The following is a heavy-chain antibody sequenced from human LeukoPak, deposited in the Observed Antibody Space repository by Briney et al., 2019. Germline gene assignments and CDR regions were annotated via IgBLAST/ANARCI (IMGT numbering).Heavy chain of an antibody. J-gene: IGHJ4*02. D-gene: IGHD3-3*01. Sequence: SETLSLTCTVSGVSISRGDYCWSWIRQPPGKGLEWIGYIYYSGSTYYNPSLNSRVTISVDTSKNHFSLKLSSVTAADTAVYYCQSRFLEWLLDYWGQGTLVTVSS. V-gene: IGHV4-30-4*01. CDR2: IYYSGST. CDR1: GVSISRGDYC. CDR3: QSRFLEWLLDY.